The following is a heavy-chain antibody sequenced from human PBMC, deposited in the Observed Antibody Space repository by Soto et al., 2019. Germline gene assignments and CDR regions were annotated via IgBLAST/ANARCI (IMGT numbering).Heavy chain of an antibody. Sequence: EVQLLESGGGLVQPGRSLRLSCAASGFTFNDYAMHWIRQAPGKGLEWVSGISWNSGSIGSADSMKGRFTISRDNAKNSLYLQMNSLRTDDTALYYCAKSGFFPQYFDYWGQGTLVTVSS. CDR1: GFTFNDYA. J-gene: IGHJ4*02. CDR3: AKSGFFPQYFDY. CDR2: ISWNSGSI. V-gene: IGHV3-9*01. D-gene: IGHD6-25*01.